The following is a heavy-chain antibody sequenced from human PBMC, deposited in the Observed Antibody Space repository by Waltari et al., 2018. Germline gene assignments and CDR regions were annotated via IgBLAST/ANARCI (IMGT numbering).Heavy chain of an antibody. D-gene: IGHD6-13*01. CDR1: GGTFISYA. V-gene: IGHV1-69*10. J-gene: IGHJ4*02. CDR2: IIPILGIA. CDR3: ASGAAAALYYFNY. Sequence: QVQLVQSGAEVKKPGSLVKVYCKASGGTFISYATSRSRQAPGQGLEWMGGIIPILGIANYAQKFQGRVTITADKSTSTAYMELSSLRSEDTAVYYCASGAAAALYYFNYWGQGTLVTVSS.